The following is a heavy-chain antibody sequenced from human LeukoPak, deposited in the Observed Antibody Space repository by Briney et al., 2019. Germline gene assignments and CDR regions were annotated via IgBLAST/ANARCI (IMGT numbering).Heavy chain of an antibody. CDR3: ARAPYCGGDCFCWFDP. J-gene: IGHJ5*02. CDR1: GGSISSYY. CDR2: IYYSGST. Sequence: SETLSLTCTVSGGSISSYYWSWIRQPPGKGLEWIGYIYYSGSTNYNPSLKSRVTISVDTSKNQFSLKLSSVTAADTAVYYCARAPYCGGDCFCWFDPWGQGTLVTVSS. V-gene: IGHV4-59*01. D-gene: IGHD2-21*02.